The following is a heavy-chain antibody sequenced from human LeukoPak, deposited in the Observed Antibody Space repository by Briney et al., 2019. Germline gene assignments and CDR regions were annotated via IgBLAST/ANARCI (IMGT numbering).Heavy chain of an antibody. J-gene: IGHJ4*02. Sequence: PSETLSLTCTVSGGSISSYYWSWIRQPAGKGLEWIGRVYISGSGSTNYNPSLKSRVTISVDTSKNQFSLKLSSVTAADTAVYYCARGWSSGYYPDYWGQGTLVTVSS. D-gene: IGHD3-22*01. CDR3: ARGWSSGYYPDY. V-gene: IGHV4-4*07. CDR2: VYISGSGST. CDR1: GGSISSYY.